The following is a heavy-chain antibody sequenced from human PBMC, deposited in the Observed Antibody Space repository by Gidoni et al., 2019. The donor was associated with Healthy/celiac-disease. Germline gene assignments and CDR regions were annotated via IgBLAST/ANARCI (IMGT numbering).Heavy chain of an antibody. D-gene: IGHD2-2*01. J-gene: IGHJ4*02. Sequence: QLQLQESGPGLVKPSETLSLTCTVSGGSISSSSYYWGWIRQPPGKGLEWIGSIYYSGSTYYNPSLKSRVTISVDTSKNQFSLKLSSVTAAETAVYYCARGSTSCQDFDYWGQGTLVTVSS. V-gene: IGHV4-39*07. CDR1: GGSISSSSYY. CDR2: IYYSGST. CDR3: ARGSTSCQDFDY.